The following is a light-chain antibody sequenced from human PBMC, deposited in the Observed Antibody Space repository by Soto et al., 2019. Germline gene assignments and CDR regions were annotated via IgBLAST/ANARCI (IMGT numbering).Light chain of an antibody. CDR2: DVA. CDR1: SSDVGGYDF. CDR3: RSYTSGNLDV. Sequence: QSALAQPASVSGSPGQSISISCTGTSSDVGGYDFVSWYQQHPGKAPKLIIYDVANRASGVSSRFSGSKSDNTASLTISGLQAEDEADYHCRSYTSGNLDVFGTGTKLTVL. V-gene: IGLV2-14*01. J-gene: IGLJ1*01.